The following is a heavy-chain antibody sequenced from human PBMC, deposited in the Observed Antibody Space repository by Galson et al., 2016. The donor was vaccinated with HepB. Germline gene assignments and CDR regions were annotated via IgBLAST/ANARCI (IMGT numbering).Heavy chain of an antibody. V-gene: IGHV4-61*01. CDR1: GGSVSSGSHY. Sequence: ETLSLTCTVSGGSVSSGSHYWTWVRQPPGEGLEWIGCIYNTGSTNYNPSLESRVTFSLDTSKNQFSLKLNSVTAADTAVYYCATTWGSFSNGWPFDYWGQGALVTVSS. CDR2: IYNTGST. D-gene: IGHD6-19*01. J-gene: IGHJ4*02. CDR3: ATTWGSFSNGWPFDY.